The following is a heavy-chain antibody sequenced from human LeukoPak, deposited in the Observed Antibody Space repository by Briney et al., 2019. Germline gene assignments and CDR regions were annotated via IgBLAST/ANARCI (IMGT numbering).Heavy chain of an antibody. Sequence: ASVKVSCKASGYTFTGYYMHWVRQAPGQGLEWMGWINPNSCGTNYAQKFQGRVTMTRDTSISTAYMELSRLRSDDTAVYYCAREDIVVVPAAINADNWFDPWGQGTLVTVSS. CDR2: INPNSCGT. CDR1: GYTFTGYY. J-gene: IGHJ5*02. CDR3: AREDIVVVPAAINADNWFDP. V-gene: IGHV1-2*02. D-gene: IGHD2-2*02.